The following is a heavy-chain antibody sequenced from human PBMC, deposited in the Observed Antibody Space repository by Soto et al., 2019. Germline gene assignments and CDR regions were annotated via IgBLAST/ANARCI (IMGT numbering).Heavy chain of an antibody. D-gene: IGHD3-10*01. J-gene: IGHJ6*02. CDR2: IYPDDSET. V-gene: IGHV5-51*01. CDR1: VYNFITFW. CDR3: ARNRLRQYYYGMDV. Sequence: GESLKISCSTSVYNFITFWIGWLRQMAGKGLEWMGLIYPDDSETRYSPSFRGQVTISADKSISHVYMQWSSLKASDTAMYYCARNRLRQYYYGMDVWGQGTTVTVSS.